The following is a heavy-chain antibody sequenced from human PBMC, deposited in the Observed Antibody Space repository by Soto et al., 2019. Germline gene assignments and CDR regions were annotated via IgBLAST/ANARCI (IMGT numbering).Heavy chain of an antibody. Sequence: LRLSCAASGFTVSSTYMTWVRQAPGKGLEWVSVIYGGLTTSYADSVKGRFTISRDSSKNTVFLQMNSLRGEDTAVYYCARDRIEAAGTPRFNYYYGMDVWGQGTTVTVSS. CDR3: ARDRIEAAGTPRFNYYYGMDV. J-gene: IGHJ6*02. CDR1: GFTVSSTY. D-gene: IGHD6-13*01. CDR2: IYGGLTT. V-gene: IGHV3-53*01.